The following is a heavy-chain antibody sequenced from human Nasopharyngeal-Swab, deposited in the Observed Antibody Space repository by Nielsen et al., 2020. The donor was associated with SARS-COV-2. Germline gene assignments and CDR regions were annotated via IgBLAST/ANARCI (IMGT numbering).Heavy chain of an antibody. CDR1: DFPFTNYW. CDR3: AKDVNSALVSGYGMDV. Sequence: GGSLRLSCAASDFPFTNYWMHWVRQPPGKGLEWVSGVNWNSAAIHYADSVKGRFTISRDNAKNSLYLQMNSLRSEDTALYYCAKDVNSALVSGYGMDVWGRGTTVTVSS. CDR2: VNWNSAAI. J-gene: IGHJ6*02. D-gene: IGHD5-18*01. V-gene: IGHV3-9*01.